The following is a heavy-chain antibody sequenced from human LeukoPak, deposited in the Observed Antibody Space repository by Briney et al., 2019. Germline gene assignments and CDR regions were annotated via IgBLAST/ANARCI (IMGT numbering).Heavy chain of an antibody. CDR3: ARRGRAAAGPDPFDY. Sequence: GASVKVSCKASGYTFTGYYMHWVRQAPGQGLEWMGWINPNSGGTNYAQKFQGRVTMTRGTSISTAYMELSRLRSDDTAVYYCARRGRAAAGPDPFDYWGQGTLVTVSS. V-gene: IGHV1-2*02. CDR2: INPNSGGT. J-gene: IGHJ4*02. D-gene: IGHD6-13*01. CDR1: GYTFTGYY.